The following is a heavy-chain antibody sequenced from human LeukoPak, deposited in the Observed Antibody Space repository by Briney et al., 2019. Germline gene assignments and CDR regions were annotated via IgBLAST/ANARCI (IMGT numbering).Heavy chain of an antibody. CDR3: VRDRELYY. J-gene: IGHJ4*02. CDR1: GGSISIYY. D-gene: IGHD1-26*01. V-gene: IGHV4-59*01. Sequence: SQTLSLTCAVSGGSISIYYWSRIRQPPGKGLEWIGYVYNSGSTDYNPSLKSRVTISVDTSKNQFSLKVNSVAASDTAVYYCVRDRELYYWGQGILVTVSS. CDR2: VYNSGST.